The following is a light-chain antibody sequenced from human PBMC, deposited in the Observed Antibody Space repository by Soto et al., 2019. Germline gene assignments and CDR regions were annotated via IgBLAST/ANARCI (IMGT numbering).Light chain of an antibody. CDR1: QSVASN. V-gene: IGKV3-15*01. CDR2: GAS. J-gene: IGKJ4*01. CDR3: QQYGSSPPVT. Sequence: EIVMTQSPASLSVSPGDGATLSCRASQSVASNVAWYQQKPGQGPRLLIHGASTRAVGVPARFSGSGSGTDFTLTISSLQSEDFAVYYCQQYGSSPPVTFGGGTKVEIK.